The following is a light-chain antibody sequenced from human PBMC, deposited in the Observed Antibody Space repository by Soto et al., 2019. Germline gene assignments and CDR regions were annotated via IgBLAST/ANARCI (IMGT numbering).Light chain of an antibody. CDR1: SSDVGGYNY. J-gene: IGLJ1*01. CDR3: SSYRSIGSLV. Sequence: TEAPAVSASPRKSITIFRTRTSSDVGGYNYVSWYQQHPGKAPKVMIYEVSNRPSGVSNRFSGSKSGNTASLTISGLQAEDEADYYCSSYRSIGSLVFGTGTKVT. CDR2: EVS. V-gene: IGLV2-14*01.